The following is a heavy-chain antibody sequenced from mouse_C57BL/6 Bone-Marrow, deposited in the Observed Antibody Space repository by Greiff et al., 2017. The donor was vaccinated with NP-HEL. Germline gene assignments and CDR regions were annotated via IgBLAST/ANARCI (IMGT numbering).Heavy chain of an antibody. CDR1: GYTFTSYG. CDR3: ARWGRYYGGSPYWYFDV. Sequence: QVQLKQSGAELARPGASVKLSCKASGYTFTSYGISWVKQRTGQGLEWIGEIYPRSGNTYYNEKFKGKATLTADKSSSTAYMELRSLTSEGSAVYFCARWGRYYGGSPYWYFDVWGTGTTVTVSS. J-gene: IGHJ1*03. V-gene: IGHV1-81*01. CDR2: IYPRSGNT. D-gene: IGHD1-1*01.